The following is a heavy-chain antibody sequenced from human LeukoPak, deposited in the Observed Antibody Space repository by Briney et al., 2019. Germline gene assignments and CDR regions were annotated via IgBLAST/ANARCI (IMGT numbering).Heavy chain of an antibody. CDR2: IYHSGST. Sequence: PSETLSLTCAVSGYSISSGYYWGWIRQPPGKGLEWIGSIYHSGSTYYNPSLKSRVTISVDTSKNQFYLKLSTVTAADTAVYYCARQSYYGSGSYYNGWGQGTLVTVSS. CDR1: GYSISSGYY. D-gene: IGHD3-10*01. CDR3: ARQSYYGSGSYYNG. V-gene: IGHV4-38-2*01. J-gene: IGHJ4*02.